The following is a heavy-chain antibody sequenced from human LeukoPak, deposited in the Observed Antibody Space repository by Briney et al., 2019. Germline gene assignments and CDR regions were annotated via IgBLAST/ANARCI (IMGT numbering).Heavy chain of an antibody. Sequence: ASVTVSCMASGYTFSDYYIQWVRQAPGQGLEWVGWINPNRGGTKYAQKVQGRVTVTRATSISTAYVQLSRLRSDDTAVYYCARGVLAGYDYSGSPFYNLFDPWGQGTLVTVSS. CDR1: GYTFSDYY. CDR2: INPNRGGT. D-gene: IGHD3-22*01. J-gene: IGHJ5*02. CDR3: ARGVLAGYDYSGSPFYNLFDP. V-gene: IGHV1-2*02.